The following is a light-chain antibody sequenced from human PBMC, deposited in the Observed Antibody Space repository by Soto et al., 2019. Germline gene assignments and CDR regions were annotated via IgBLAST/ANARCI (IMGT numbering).Light chain of an antibody. CDR2: KND. CDR3: STWDDGLSGVL. J-gene: IGLJ2*01. Sequence: QLVLTQPPSASGTPGQSVTISCSGRISNIGSNYVHWYQQLPGTAPKLLIYKNDQRPSGVPDRISGSKSGTSASLAISGLRSEDEADYYCSTWDDGLSGVLFGGGTKLTVL. CDR1: ISNIGSNY. V-gene: IGLV1-47*01.